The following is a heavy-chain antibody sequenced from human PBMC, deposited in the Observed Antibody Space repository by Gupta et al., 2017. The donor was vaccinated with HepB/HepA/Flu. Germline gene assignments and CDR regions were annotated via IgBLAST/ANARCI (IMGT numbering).Heavy chain of an antibody. Sequence: QLHLQESGPGLVKPSETLSLHCSVSGDSISNSNYFWGWIRQPPGKGLEWIAIKYYEGTSYYNPSLQSRVTIYLDTSKNQFSLNFDSVTASDTAVYYCARHIKGRLGFDMWGRGTVVTVSS. CDR3: ARHIKGRLGFDM. D-gene: IGHD1-14*01. CDR1: GDSISNSNYF. V-gene: IGHV4-39*01. J-gene: IGHJ3*02. CDR2: KYYEGTS.